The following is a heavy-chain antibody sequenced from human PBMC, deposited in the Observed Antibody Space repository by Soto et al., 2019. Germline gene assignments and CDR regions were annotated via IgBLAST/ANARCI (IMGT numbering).Heavy chain of an antibody. CDR1: GSSISSSSYY. D-gene: IGHD1-26*01. Sequence: PSETLSLTCTVSGSSISSSSYYWVWIRQPPGKGLEWIGSIYYSGSTYYNPSLKSRVTISVDTSKNQFSLKLRSVTAADTAVYYCARQSPDYLGSVGWFDPWGQGTLVTVSS. V-gene: IGHV4-39*01. J-gene: IGHJ5*02. CDR3: ARQSPDYLGSVGWFDP. CDR2: IYYSGST.